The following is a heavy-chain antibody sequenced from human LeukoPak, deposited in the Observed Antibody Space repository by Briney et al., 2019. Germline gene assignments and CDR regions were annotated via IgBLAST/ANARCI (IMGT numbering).Heavy chain of an antibody. Sequence: TGGSLRLSCAASGFTFSSYAMSWVRQAPGKGLEWVSAISGSGGSTYYADSVKGRFTISRDNSKNTLYLQMNSLRAEDTAVYYCASVPLLWFGELLSQYFQHWGQGTLVTVSS. CDR3: ASVPLLWFGELLSQYFQH. V-gene: IGHV3-23*01. CDR2: ISGSGGST. D-gene: IGHD3-10*01. J-gene: IGHJ1*01. CDR1: GFTFSSYA.